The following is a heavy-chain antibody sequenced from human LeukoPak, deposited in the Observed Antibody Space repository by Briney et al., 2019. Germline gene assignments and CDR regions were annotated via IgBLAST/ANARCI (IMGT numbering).Heavy chain of an antibody. V-gene: IGHV3-30*03. CDR1: GFSFISYG. Sequence: PGGSLRLSCAASGFSFISYGMHWVRQAPGKGLEWVGVISDDGRNKNYADSVKGRFTISRDNSKDTLYLQMNSLRAEDTAVYYCARIPVYYYYYMDVWGKGTTVTVSS. CDR2: ISDDGRNK. CDR3: ARIPVYYYYYMDV. J-gene: IGHJ6*03.